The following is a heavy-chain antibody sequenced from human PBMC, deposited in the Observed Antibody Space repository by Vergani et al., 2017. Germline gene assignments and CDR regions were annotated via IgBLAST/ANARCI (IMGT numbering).Heavy chain of an antibody. CDR1: GYSFTSYW. J-gene: IGHJ4*02. Sequence: VQLVQSGAEVKKPGESLRISCKGSGYSFTSYWIGWVRQMPGKGLEWMGIIFPGDSDTRYSPSFQGQVTISADKSINTAYLEWSSLKASDTAMYYCASSIATAGTGGNFDFWGQGSLVTVSS. CDR2: IFPGDSDT. CDR3: ASSIATAGTGGNFDF. V-gene: IGHV5-51*01. D-gene: IGHD6-13*01.